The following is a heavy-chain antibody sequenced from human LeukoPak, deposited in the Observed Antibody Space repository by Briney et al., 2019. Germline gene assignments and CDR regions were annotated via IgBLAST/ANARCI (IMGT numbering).Heavy chain of an antibody. CDR2: IYYNGST. CDR1: GGSLNDYY. J-gene: IGHJ4*02. V-gene: IGHV4-59*01. D-gene: IGHD6-19*01. CDR3: ARAGYTSGWYGGNYYFDY. Sequence: SETLSLTCTVSGGSLNDYYWSWVRQPPGKGLEWIGYIYYNGSTKYNPSLKSRVTISVDTSKNQFSLRLSSVTAADTAVYYCARAGYTSGWYGGNYYFDYWAREPWSASRQ.